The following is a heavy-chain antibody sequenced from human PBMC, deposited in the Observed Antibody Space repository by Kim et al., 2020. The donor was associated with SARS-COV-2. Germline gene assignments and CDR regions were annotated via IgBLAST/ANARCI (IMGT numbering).Heavy chain of an antibody. V-gene: IGHV4-31*02. CDR3: ARMVFIAARPRVFDY. D-gene: IGHD6-6*01. Sequence: PSLKSRVTISVDTSKNQFSLKLSSVTAADTAVYYCARMVFIAARPRVFDYWGQGTLVTVSS. J-gene: IGHJ4*02.